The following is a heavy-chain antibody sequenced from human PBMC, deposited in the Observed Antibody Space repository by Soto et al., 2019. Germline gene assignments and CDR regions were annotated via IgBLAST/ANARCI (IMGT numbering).Heavy chain of an antibody. D-gene: IGHD2-21*01. CDR1: GFTFSEYG. Sequence: GGSLRLSCVVSGFTFSEYGMHWVRQAPGKGLEWLAGISHDQTDKYYTDSVKGRVIISRDNSKSTLHLQMNSLRVEDTGVYDCVKDPYSGKLAGHLNWFDTWGRGTLVTVSS. CDR2: ISHDQTDK. V-gene: IGHV3-30*18. J-gene: IGHJ5*01. CDR3: VKDPYSGKLAGHLNWFDT.